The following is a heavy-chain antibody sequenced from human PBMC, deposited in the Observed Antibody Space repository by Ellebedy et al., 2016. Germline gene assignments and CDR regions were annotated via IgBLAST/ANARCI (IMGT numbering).Heavy chain of an antibody. CDR2: IIPILGIA. D-gene: IGHD1-26*01. CDR3: ARLQRWELAYFDY. V-gene: IGHV1-69*02. Sequence: ASVKVSCKASGYTFTSYYMHWVRQAPGQGLEWMGRIIPILGIANYAQKFQGRVTITADKSTSTAYMELSSLRSEDTAVYYCARLQRWELAYFDYWGQGTLVTVSS. CDR1: GYTFTSYY. J-gene: IGHJ4*02.